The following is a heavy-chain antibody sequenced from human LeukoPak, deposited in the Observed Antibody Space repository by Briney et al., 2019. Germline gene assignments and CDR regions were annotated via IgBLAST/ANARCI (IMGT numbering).Heavy chain of an antibody. V-gene: IGHV4-39*01. CDR2: IYYSGST. CDR3: ARHPGRVTIGFYF. Sequence: SETLSLTCTVSGGSICSGGGNWGWIRQPPGKGLEWIGSIYYSGSTYYNPSLKSRVTISVDTSKNQFSLKLISVTAADTAVYYDARHPGRVTIGFYFWPRGTLVTVSS. CDR1: GGSICSGGGN. J-gene: IGHJ4*02. D-gene: IGHD4-17*01.